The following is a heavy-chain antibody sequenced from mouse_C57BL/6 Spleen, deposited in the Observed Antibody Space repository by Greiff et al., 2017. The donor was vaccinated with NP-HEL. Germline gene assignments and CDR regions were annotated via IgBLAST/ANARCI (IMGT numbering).Heavy chain of an antibody. CDR3: ARRGLYYGSSVYVDY. CDR1: GYAFSSYW. D-gene: IGHD1-1*01. CDR2: IYPGDGDT. V-gene: IGHV1-80*01. Sequence: VQLQQSGAELVKPGASVKISCKASGYAFSSYWMNWVKQRPGKGLEWIGQIYPGDGDTNYNGKFKGKATLTADKSSSTAYMQLSSLTSEDSAVYFCARRGLYYGSSVYVDYWGQGTTLTVSS. J-gene: IGHJ2*01.